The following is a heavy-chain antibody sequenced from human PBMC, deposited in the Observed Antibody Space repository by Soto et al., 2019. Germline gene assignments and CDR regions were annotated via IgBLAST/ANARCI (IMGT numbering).Heavy chain of an antibody. CDR2: ISAYNGNT. Sequence: QVQLVQSGAEVKKPGASVKVSCKTSGYTFTNFGLSWVRQAPGQGLEWMGWISAYNGNTNYAQNFQGRVTMTTDTSNSTAYKELRSLRSDHTAVYYCARGGTPIEYWGQGTLVTVSS. D-gene: IGHD3-16*01. CDR3: ARGGTPIEY. V-gene: IGHV1-18*01. CDR1: GYTFTNFG. J-gene: IGHJ4*02.